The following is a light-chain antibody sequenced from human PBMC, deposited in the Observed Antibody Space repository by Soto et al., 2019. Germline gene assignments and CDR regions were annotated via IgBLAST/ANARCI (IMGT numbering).Light chain of an antibody. J-gene: IGLJ3*02. V-gene: IGLV2-8*01. CDR3: SSYADTNKLV. Sequence: QSALTQPPSASGSPGQSVTISCTGTSSDVGGYNYVSWYQQHPGKAPKLMIYEVSKRPAGVPDRVSGSKSGNTASLTVSGLQAEDEADYYCSSYADTNKLVFGAGTKVTVL. CDR2: EVS. CDR1: SSDVGGYNY.